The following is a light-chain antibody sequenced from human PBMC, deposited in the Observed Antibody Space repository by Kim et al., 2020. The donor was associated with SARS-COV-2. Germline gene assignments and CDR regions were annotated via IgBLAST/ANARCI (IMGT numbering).Light chain of an antibody. CDR1: YGSVSTSYY. J-gene: IGLJ3*02. CDR2: STS. CDR3: VLYMDSGIWV. Sequence: GSVKFTCGLRYGSVSTSYYPSGYQQTPGQAPRTLIYSTSTRSSGVPDRFSGSILGNKAALTITGAQADDESDYYCVLYMDSGIWVFGGGTKLTVL. V-gene: IGLV8-61*01.